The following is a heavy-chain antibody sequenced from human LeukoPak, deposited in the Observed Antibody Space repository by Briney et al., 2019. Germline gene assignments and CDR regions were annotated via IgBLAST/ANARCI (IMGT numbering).Heavy chain of an antibody. Sequence: GGSLRLSCAASGFTFERYAMRWVRKAPGKGLEWVSGISWNSGNIIYADSVKGRFTISRDNAKNSLYLQMNSLRAEDTAVYYCASTYDANYYGMDVWGKGTTVTVSS. V-gene: IGHV3-9*01. CDR1: GFTFERYA. CDR3: ASTYDANYYGMDV. D-gene: IGHD5-12*01. J-gene: IGHJ6*04. CDR2: ISWNSGNI.